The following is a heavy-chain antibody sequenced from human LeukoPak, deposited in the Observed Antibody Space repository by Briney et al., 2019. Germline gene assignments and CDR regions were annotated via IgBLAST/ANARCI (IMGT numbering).Heavy chain of an antibody. V-gene: IGHV4-59*01. CDR3: TRVVNGGHFDY. CDR1: GASINDYY. CDR2: VYHTGTS. D-gene: IGHD2-8*01. J-gene: IGHJ4*02. Sequence: SETLSLTCSVSGASINDYYWTWIRQPPGKGLEWIGYVYHTGTSGYHPSPNSRVAMSLDTSKNQVSLKLRSVTAADTAVYFCTRVVNGGHFDYWGQGTLVTVSS.